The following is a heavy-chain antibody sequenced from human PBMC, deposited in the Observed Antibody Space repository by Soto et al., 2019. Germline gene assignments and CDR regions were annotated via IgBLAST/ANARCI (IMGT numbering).Heavy chain of an antibody. CDR2: IYYSGST. CDR1: GGFISSSSYY. V-gene: IGHV4-39*01. J-gene: IGHJ4*02. Sequence: SETLSLTCTVSGGFISSSSYYWGWIRQPPGKGLEWIGSIYYSGSTYYNPSLKSRVTISVDTSKNQFSLKLSSVTAADTAVYYCARRIAVAGTDYFDYWGQGTLVTVSS. D-gene: IGHD6-19*01. CDR3: ARRIAVAGTDYFDY.